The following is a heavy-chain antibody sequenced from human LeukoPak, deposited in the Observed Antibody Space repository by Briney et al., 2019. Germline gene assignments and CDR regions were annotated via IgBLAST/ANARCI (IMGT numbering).Heavy chain of an antibody. Sequence: PGGSLRLSCAASGFTFSSYWMSWVRQAPGKGLEWVANIKQDGSEKYYVDSVKGRFTISRDNAKNSLYLQMNSLRAEDTALYYCAKDMGGNTPSYYYGMDVWGQGTTVTVSS. J-gene: IGHJ6*02. CDR3: AKDMGGNTPSYYYGMDV. D-gene: IGHD4-23*01. CDR2: IKQDGSEK. CDR1: GFTFSSYW. V-gene: IGHV3-7*03.